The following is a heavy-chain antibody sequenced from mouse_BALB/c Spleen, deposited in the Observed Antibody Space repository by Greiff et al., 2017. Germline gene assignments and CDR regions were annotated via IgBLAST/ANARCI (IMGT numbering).Heavy chain of an antibody. J-gene: IGHJ1*01. CDR1: GYSFTGYY. CDR3: ARGYYGSSYLYLYFDV. V-gene: IGHV1S34*01. Sequence: LVKTGASVKISCKASGYSFTGYYMHWVKQSHGKSLEWIGYISCYNGATSYNQKFKGKATFTVDTSSSTAYMQFNSLTSEDSAVYYCARGYYGSSYLYLYFDVWGAGTTVTVSS. CDR2: ISCYNGAT. D-gene: IGHD1-1*01.